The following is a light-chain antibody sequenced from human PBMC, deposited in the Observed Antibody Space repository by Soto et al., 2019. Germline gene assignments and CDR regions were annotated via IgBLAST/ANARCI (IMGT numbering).Light chain of an antibody. V-gene: IGKV3-20*01. CDR1: QSVSSNY. J-gene: IGKJ1*01. Sequence: EMVLTQSPGTLSLSPGERATLSCRASQSVSSNYLAWFQQKPGQAPRLLIYGASSRATGIPDRFSGSGSGTDFTLTISRLEPEDLAVYYCQQYGRSLWTFGQGTKVEIK. CDR3: QQYGRSLWT. CDR2: GAS.